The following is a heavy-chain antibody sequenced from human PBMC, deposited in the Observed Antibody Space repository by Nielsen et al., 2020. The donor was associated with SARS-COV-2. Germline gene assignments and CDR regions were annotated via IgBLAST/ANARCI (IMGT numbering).Heavy chain of an antibody. CDR2: MWYDGVEK. Sequence: GGSLRLSCVASGYTFSDYGMHWVRQAPGKGLEWVALMWYDGVEKDYADSVRGRFTISRDNSKTTMYLQMNSLRAEDTAVYYCARKGWGYGSGSYYKGPMDHWGQGTLVTVSS. J-gene: IGHJ4*02. D-gene: IGHD3-10*01. CDR3: ARKGWGYGSGSYYKGPMDH. CDR1: GYTFSDYG. V-gene: IGHV3-33*01.